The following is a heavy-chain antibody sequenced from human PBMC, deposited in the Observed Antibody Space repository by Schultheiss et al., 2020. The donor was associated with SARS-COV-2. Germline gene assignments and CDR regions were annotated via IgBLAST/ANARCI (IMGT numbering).Heavy chain of an antibody. V-gene: IGHV3-23*01. CDR1: GFTFSNYA. Sequence: GGSLRLSCAASGFTFSNYAMTWVRQAPGKGLEWVSVISGSGGSTYYADSVKGRFTISRDNSKNTLYLQMNSLRAEDTAVYYCAKDMVRGLNPAFDYWGQGTLVTVSS. D-gene: IGHD3-10*01. CDR2: ISGSGGST. J-gene: IGHJ4*02. CDR3: AKDMVRGLNPAFDY.